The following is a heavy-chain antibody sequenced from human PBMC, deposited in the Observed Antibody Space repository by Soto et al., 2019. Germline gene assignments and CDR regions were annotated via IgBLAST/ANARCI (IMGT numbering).Heavy chain of an antibody. CDR1: GVSIGSNYY. CDR2: MSHIGSV. V-gene: IGHV4-4*02. CDR3: ARSIGWYAIDY. J-gene: IGHJ4*02. D-gene: IGHD6-19*01. Sequence: QVLLQESGPGLVQPSGTLSLSCVVSGVSIGSNYYWGWVRQPPGKGLEWLGDMSHIGSVNYNPSLKSRVTISMDKSQNQFSQKLNSVTAADTAIYYGARSIGWYAIDYRGQGTLVIVSS.